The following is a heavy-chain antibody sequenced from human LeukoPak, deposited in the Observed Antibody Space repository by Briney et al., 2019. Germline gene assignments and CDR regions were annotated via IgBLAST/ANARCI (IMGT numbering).Heavy chain of an antibody. CDR1: GGSFSGYY. Sequence: SETLSLTCAVYGGSFSGYYWSWIRQPPGKGLEWIGEINHSGSTNYNPSLKSRVTISVDTSKSQFSLKLNSVTAADTAVYYCARVGSHKAFDIWGQGTMVTVSS. CDR3: ARVGSHKAFDI. J-gene: IGHJ3*02. D-gene: IGHD2-15*01. CDR2: INHSGST. V-gene: IGHV4-34*01.